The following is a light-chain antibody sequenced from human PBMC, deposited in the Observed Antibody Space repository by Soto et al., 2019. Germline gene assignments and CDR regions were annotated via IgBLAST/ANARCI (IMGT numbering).Light chain of an antibody. J-gene: IGKJ1*01. Sequence: EIGLTQSPGTLSLSPGERATLSCRASQSVSNYLAWYQQKPGQAPRLLIYGASSRATGIPDRFSGSGSGTDFTLTISRLEPEDFAVYYCQQYGGSPQTFGQGTKVEIK. CDR1: QSVSNY. CDR3: QQYGGSPQT. V-gene: IGKV3-20*01. CDR2: GAS.